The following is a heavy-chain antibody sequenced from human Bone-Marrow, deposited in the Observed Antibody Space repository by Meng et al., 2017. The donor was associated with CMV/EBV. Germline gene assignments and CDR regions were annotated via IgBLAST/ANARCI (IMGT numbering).Heavy chain of an antibody. CDR3: ARDGRYYDFWSGYTLMDV. Sequence: GSLRLSCAVYGGSFSGYYWSWIRQPPGKGLEWIGEINHSGSTNYNPSLKSRVTISVDTSKNQFSLKLRSVTAADTAVYYCARDGRYYDFWSGYTLMDVWGQGTTVTVSS. V-gene: IGHV4-34*01. D-gene: IGHD3-3*01. CDR2: INHSGST. CDR1: GGSFSGYY. J-gene: IGHJ6*02.